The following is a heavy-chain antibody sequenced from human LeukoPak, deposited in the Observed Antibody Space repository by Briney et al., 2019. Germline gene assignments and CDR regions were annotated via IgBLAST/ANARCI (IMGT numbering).Heavy chain of an antibody. CDR2: IYYSGST. V-gene: IGHV4-59*01. D-gene: IGHD3-10*01. CDR1: GGSISSYY. Sequence: PSETLSLTCTVSGGSISSYYWSWIRQPPGKGLEWIGYIYYSGSTNYNPSLKSRVTISVDTSKNQFSLKLSSVTAADTAVYYCARDAGHPYAFDIWGQGTMVTVSS. CDR3: ARDAGHPYAFDI. J-gene: IGHJ3*02.